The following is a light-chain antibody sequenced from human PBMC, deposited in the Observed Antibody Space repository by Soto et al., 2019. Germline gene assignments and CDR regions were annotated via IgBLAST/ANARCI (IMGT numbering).Light chain of an antibody. CDR2: SNN. Sequence: QSLLTQPPSASGTPGRRVVISCSGSSSNIGSNTVNWYQQLPGTAPKLLIYSNNHRPSGVPDRFSGSKSGTSASLAISGLQSDDEADYYCAAWDDSLNGYVFATGTKVTVL. CDR1: SSNIGSNT. V-gene: IGLV1-44*01. J-gene: IGLJ1*01. CDR3: AAWDDSLNGYV.